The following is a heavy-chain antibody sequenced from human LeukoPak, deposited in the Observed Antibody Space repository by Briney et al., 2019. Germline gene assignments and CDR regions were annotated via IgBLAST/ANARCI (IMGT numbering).Heavy chain of an antibody. CDR2: VNRDGSET. V-gene: IGHV3-7*03. CDR3: ARNNGMDV. J-gene: IGHJ6*02. Sequence: GGSLRLSCAASGFALSSHWMTWVRQVPGRGPEWVANVNRDGSETYYLDSVKGRFTISKDNAKNSLYLQMDSLRAEDTALYHCARNNGMDVWGQGPRSSSP. CDR1: GFALSSHW.